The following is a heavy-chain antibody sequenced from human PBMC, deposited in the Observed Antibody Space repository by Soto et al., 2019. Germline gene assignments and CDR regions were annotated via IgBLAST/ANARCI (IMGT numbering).Heavy chain of an antibody. V-gene: IGHV4-59*02. J-gene: IGHJ6*02. CDR3: ARGNGRSYYYGSGSYYKAAWYYGMDV. CDR1: GGSVSGYH. CDR2: VNNNGNT. D-gene: IGHD3-10*01. Sequence: SETLSLTCNVSGGSVSGYHWSWIRQPPGRVLEWIGYVNNNGNTDYNPSLESRVTISVDTSRNQISLYLTSVTAADTAIYYFARGNGRSYYYGSGSYYKAAWYYGMDVWGQRTKVTVSS.